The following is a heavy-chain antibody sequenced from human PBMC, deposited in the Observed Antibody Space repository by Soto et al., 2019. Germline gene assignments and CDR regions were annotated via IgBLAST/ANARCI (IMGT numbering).Heavy chain of an antibody. CDR3: AKDQAVGGTLGLFDY. D-gene: IGHD1-26*01. J-gene: IGHJ4*02. V-gene: IGHV3-30*04. CDR2: ISYDGSYK. CDR1: GFTFSSDA. Sequence: QVQLVESGGGVVQPGRSLRLSCVASGFTFSSDAMHWVRQAPGKGLEWVAAISYDGSYKPYADAVKGRFTISRDNSKNALYLQMKSLRVEDSAVYYCAKDQAVGGTLGLFDYWGQGTLVTVSS.